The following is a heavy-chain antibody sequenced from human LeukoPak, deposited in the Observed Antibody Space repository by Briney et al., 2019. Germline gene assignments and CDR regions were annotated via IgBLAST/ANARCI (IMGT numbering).Heavy chain of an antibody. CDR2: IYYSGNT. CDR1: GGSISSGVYY. CDR3: ARTDSSGYRVVY. D-gene: IGHD3-22*01. V-gene: IGHV4-31*03. J-gene: IGHJ4*02. Sequence: PSETLSLTCTVSGGSISSGVYYWSWIRQHPGKGLEWIGYIYYSGNTYYNPSLKSRITISVDTSENQFSLKLSSVTAADTAVYYCARTDSSGYRVVYWGQGTLVTVSS.